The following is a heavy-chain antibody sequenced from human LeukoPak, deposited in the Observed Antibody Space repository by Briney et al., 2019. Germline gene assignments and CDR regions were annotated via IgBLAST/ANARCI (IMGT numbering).Heavy chain of an antibody. CDR3: ARVVLDYYDSSGYQGAVDY. J-gene: IGHJ4*02. Sequence: SVKVSCKASGYTFTSYGISWVRQAPGQGLEWMGWISAYNGNTNYAQKLQGRVTMTTDTSTSTAYMELRSLRSDDTAVYYCARVVLDYYDSSGYQGAVDYWGQGTLVTVSS. V-gene: IGHV1-18*01. CDR2: ISAYNGNT. D-gene: IGHD3-22*01. CDR1: GYTFTSYG.